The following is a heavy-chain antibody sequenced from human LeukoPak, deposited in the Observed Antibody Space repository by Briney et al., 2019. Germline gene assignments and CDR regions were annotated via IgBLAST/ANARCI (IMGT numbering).Heavy chain of an antibody. J-gene: IGHJ4*02. D-gene: IGHD1-26*01. CDR2: INPNSGGT. Sequence: VASVKVSCKASGYTFTGYYMHWVRQAPGQGLEWMGWINPNSGGTNYAQKFQGRVTMTRDTSISTAYMELSRLRSDDTAVYYCARAGIVGATHFDYWGQGTLVTVSS. CDR3: ARAGIVGATHFDY. CDR1: GYTFTGYY. V-gene: IGHV1-2*02.